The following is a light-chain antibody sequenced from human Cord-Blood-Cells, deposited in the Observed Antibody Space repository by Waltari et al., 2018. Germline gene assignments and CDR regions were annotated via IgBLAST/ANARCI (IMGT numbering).Light chain of an antibody. Sequence: QSVLTQPPSVSGAPGQRVTISCTGSSSNIGAGYDVHWYQELPGTAPKLLIYGTISRPSGVPDRFSGSKSGTSASRAITGLQAEDEADYYCQSYDSSLSGYVFGTGTKVTVL. J-gene: IGLJ1*01. CDR3: QSYDSSLSGYV. V-gene: IGLV1-40*01. CDR1: SSNIGAGYD. CDR2: GTI.